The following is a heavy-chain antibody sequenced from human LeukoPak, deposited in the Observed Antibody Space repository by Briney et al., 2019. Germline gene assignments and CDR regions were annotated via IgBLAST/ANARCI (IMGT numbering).Heavy chain of an antibody. CDR3: ARHVNWNFDY. CDR1: GGSISSYC. J-gene: IGHJ4*02. Sequence: SETLSLTCTVSGGSISSYCWSWIRQPPGKGLEWIGYIYYSGSTNYNPSLKSRVTISVDTSKNQFSLKLSSVTAADTAVYYCARHVNWNFDYWGQGTLVTVSS. CDR2: IYYSGST. V-gene: IGHV4-59*08. D-gene: IGHD1-1*01.